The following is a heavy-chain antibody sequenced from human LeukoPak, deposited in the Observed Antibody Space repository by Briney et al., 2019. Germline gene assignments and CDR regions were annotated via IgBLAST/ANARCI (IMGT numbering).Heavy chain of an antibody. CDR2: IYYSGST. CDR1: GGSISSYY. Sequence: SETLSLTCTVSGGSISSYYWSWIRQPPGKGLEWIGYIYYSGSTNYNPFLKSRVTISVDTSKNQFSLKLSSVTAADTAVYYCARVKGISWYRAFDIWGQGTMVTVSS. J-gene: IGHJ3*02. V-gene: IGHV4-59*01. CDR3: ARVKGISWYRAFDI. D-gene: IGHD6-13*01.